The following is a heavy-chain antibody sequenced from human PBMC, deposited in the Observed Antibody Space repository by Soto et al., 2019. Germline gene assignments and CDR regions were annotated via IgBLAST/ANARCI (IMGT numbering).Heavy chain of an antibody. J-gene: IGHJ4*02. CDR1: GFTFSSYA. V-gene: IGHV3-30*04. CDR2: ISYDGSNK. Sequence: QVQLVESGGGVVQPGRSLRLSCAASGFTFSSYAMHWVRQAPGKGLEWVAVISYDGSNKYYADSVKGRFTISRDNSKNTLYLQMNSLRAEDTAVYYCAREAGGVDYWGQGTLVTVSS. D-gene: IGHD1-26*01. CDR3: AREAGGVDY.